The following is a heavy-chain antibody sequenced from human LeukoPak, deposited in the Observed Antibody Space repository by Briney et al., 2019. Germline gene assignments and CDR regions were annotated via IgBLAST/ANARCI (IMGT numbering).Heavy chain of an antibody. J-gene: IGHJ4*02. Sequence: LSGGSLRLSCAASGFTFSSYWMHWVRQAPGKGLVWVSHIHSDGSSTSYADSVKGRFTISRDNAKNSLFLQMNFLGVEDTAIYYCGRTGTASYYGQGTLVTVSA. V-gene: IGHV3-74*01. CDR2: IHSDGSST. D-gene: IGHD1-1*01. CDR3: GRTGTASY. CDR1: GFTFSSYW.